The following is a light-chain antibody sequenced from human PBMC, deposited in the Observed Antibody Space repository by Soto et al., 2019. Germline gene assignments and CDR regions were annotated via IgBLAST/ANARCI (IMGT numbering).Light chain of an antibody. CDR1: SSDVGKYDR. Sequence: SALTHPPSVSGSPGQSVTISCTGTSSDVGKYDRVSWYQQPPGTSPKLIIYEVTNRPSGVPARFSGSKSGNTASLTISGLQAEDEADYYCSSYTSTSRYVFGAGTKVTVL. V-gene: IGLV2-18*02. CDR2: EVT. CDR3: SSYTSTSRYV. J-gene: IGLJ1*01.